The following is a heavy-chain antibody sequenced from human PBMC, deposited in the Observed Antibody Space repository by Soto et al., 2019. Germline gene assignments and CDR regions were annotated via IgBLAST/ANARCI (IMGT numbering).Heavy chain of an antibody. J-gene: IGHJ4*02. Sequence: SETLSLTCSVSGVSVSSDDYYWNWIRQPPGKGLEWIGYNHSRGRTNYNPSLGSRVAISLDTSKNQLSLALTSVTAADTAIYYCARLADINSWPLDFWGQGTLVTVSS. CDR1: GVSVSSDDYY. CDR3: ARLADINSWPLDF. CDR2: NHSRGRT. V-gene: IGHV4-61*08. D-gene: IGHD6-13*01.